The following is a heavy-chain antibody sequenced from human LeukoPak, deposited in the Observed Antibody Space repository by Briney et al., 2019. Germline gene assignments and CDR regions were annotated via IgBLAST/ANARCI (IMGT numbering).Heavy chain of an antibody. Sequence: GGSLRLSCAASGFTFSSYGMHWVRQAPGKGLEWVAVISYDGSNKYYADSVKGRFTISRDNAKNTVYLEMSSLRAEDTGVYFCARDRDLWLYDYWGQGTLVTVSS. CDR3: ARDRDLWLYDY. J-gene: IGHJ4*02. CDR2: ISYDGSNK. V-gene: IGHV3-30*03. CDR1: GFTFSSYG. D-gene: IGHD5-12*01.